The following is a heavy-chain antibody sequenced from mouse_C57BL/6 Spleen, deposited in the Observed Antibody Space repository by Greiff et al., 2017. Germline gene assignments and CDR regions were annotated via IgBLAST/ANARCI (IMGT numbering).Heavy chain of an antibody. CDR1: GYTFTSYW. CDR2: IYPGSGST. J-gene: IGHJ1*03. D-gene: IGHD2-3*01. V-gene: IGHV1-55*01. Sequence: QVQLQQPGAELVKPGASVKMSCKASGYTFTSYWITWVKQRPGQGLEWIGDIYPGSGSTNYNEKFKSKATLTVDTSSSTAYMQLSSLTSEDSAVYYCARWGYYFSYWYFDVWGTGTTVTVSS. CDR3: ARWGYYFSYWYFDV.